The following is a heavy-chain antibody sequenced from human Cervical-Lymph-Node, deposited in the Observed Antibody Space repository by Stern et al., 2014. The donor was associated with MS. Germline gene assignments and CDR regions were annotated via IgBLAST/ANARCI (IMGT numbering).Heavy chain of an antibody. CDR2: IIPIFGTA. D-gene: IGHD3-10*01. CDR3: ARDDVMVWGMDV. Sequence: QVQLGQSGAEVKKPGSSVKVSCKASGDTFSNYGISWVRQAPGQRLEWLGGIIPIFGTANYAQKFKGRVTITADASTSTVYMELSSLRSEDTAVYYCARDDVMVWGMDVWGQGTTVTVSS. V-gene: IGHV1-69*01. J-gene: IGHJ6*02. CDR1: GDTFSNYG.